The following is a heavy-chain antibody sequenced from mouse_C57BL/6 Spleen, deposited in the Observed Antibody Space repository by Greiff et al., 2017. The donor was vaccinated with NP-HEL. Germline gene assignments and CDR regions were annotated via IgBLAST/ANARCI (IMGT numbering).Heavy chain of an antibody. D-gene: IGHD1-1*01. CDR2: ILPGSGST. CDR1: GYTFTGYW. J-gene: IGHJ1*03. Sequence: QVQLQQSGAELMKPGASVKLSCKATGYTFTGYWIEWVKQRPGHGLEWIGEILPGSGSTNYNEKFKGKATFTADTSSNTAYMQLSSLTTKDSAIYYCARFSYYGSSYWYFDVWGTGTTVTVSS. CDR3: ARFSYYGSSYWYFDV. V-gene: IGHV1-9*01.